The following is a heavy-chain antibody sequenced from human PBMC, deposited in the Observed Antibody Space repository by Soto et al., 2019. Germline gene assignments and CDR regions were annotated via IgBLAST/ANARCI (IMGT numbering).Heavy chain of an antibody. CDR1: GFTISSYAMNNYA. CDR2: ISGSGVYT. V-gene: IGHV3-23*01. CDR3: AKDLRIEFYGDYNARPYAHYYYYMDV. J-gene: IGHJ6*03. Sequence: PGGSLRLSCAASGFTISSYAMNNYAMTWVRQAPGKGLEWVSTISGSGVYTYHADSVKGRFTISRDNSKNTLYLQMNSLRAEDTALYYCAKDLRIEFYGDYNARPYAHYYYYMDVWGKGTTVTVSS. D-gene: IGHD4-17*01.